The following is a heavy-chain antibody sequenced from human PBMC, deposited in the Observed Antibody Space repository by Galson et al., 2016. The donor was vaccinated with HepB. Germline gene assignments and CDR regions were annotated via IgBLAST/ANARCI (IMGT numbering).Heavy chain of an antibody. CDR2: ILYDGSKK. V-gene: IGHV3-30*03. J-gene: IGHJ4*02. Sequence: SLRLSCAASGFTLSTYGMHWVHQAPGKGLEWVAVILYDGSKKYYADSVKGRFTISRDSSKNTLYLQMNRLRSGDTAVYYCARDGRGDLDWVLLNWGQGTLVTVSS. D-gene: IGHD3-9*01. CDR1: GFTLSTYG. CDR3: ARDGRGDLDWVLLN.